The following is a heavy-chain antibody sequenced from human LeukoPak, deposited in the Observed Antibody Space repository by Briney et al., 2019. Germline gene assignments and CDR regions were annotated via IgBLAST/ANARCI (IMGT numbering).Heavy chain of an antibody. D-gene: IGHD3-22*01. V-gene: IGHV3-23*01. CDR2: ISGSGGST. CDR1: GFTFSSYG. J-gene: IGHJ4*02. CDR3: AKDLFFYDSSGYYPKFEF. Sequence: GGSLRLSCAASGFTFSSYGMNWVRQAPGKGLEWVSGISGSGGSTYYADSVKGRFTISRDNSKNTLYLQMNSLRAEDTAVYYCAKDLFFYDSSGYYPKFEFWGQGTLVTVSS.